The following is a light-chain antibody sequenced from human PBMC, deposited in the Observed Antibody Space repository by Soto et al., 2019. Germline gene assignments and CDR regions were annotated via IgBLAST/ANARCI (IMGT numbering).Light chain of an antibody. CDR2: GAS. Sequence: IVLTQSPGTLSLSPGERATLSCRASQSVSNNYLAWYQQKPGQAPRILIYGASNRATGIPDRFSGSGSGPDFTLTISRLEPADCAVYYCQQYGSSGTFGQGTKLEIK. V-gene: IGKV3-20*01. CDR1: QSVSNNY. CDR3: QQYGSSGT. J-gene: IGKJ1*01.